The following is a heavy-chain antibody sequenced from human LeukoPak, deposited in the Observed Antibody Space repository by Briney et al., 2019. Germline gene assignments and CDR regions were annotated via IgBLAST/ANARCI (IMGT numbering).Heavy chain of an antibody. J-gene: IGHJ6*02. CDR3: ARDLRRGLVGVRYFDWLSGGGGMDV. V-gene: IGHV4-59*01. CDR2: IYYSGSI. Sequence: SETLSLTCTVSGGSISSYYWSWIRQPPGKGVEWIGYIYYSGSINYNPSLKSRVTISVDTSKNQFSLKLSSVTAADTAVYYCARDLRRGLVGVRYFDWLSGGGGMDVWGQGTTVTVSS. CDR1: GGSISSYY. D-gene: IGHD3-9*01.